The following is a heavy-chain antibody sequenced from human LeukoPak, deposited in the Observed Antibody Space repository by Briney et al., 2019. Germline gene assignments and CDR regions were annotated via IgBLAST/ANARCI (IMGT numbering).Heavy chain of an antibody. CDR2: ISVRSNYI. J-gene: IGHJ4*02. CDR1: GYTFSSYS. Sequence: PGGSLRLSCVAYGYTFSSYSINWVRHAPGKGLEWVSSISVRSNYIYYADSVRGRFSISRDDARDSLYLQMNSLRAEDTAVYFCVRLRRNSDTSGFYYYYDFWGQGTLVTVSS. D-gene: IGHD3-22*01. CDR3: VRLRRNSDTSGFYYYYDF. V-gene: IGHV3-21*01.